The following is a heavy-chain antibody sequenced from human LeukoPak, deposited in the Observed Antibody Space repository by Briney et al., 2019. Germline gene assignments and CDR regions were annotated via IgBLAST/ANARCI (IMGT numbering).Heavy chain of an antibody. J-gene: IGHJ4*02. CDR3: ARASENYYDSSAHLDY. CDR1: GFTFSSYA. D-gene: IGHD3-22*01. CDR2: ISYDGSNK. Sequence: GRSLRLSCAASGFTFSSYAMHWVRQAPGEGLEWVAFISYDGSNKYYADSVKGRFTISRDNSKNTLYLQMNSLSPEDTAVYYCARASENYYDSSAHLDYWGQGTLVTVSS. V-gene: IGHV3-30-3*01.